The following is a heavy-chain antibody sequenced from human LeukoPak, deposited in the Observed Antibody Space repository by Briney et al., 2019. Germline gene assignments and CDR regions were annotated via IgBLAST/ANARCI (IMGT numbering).Heavy chain of an antibody. V-gene: IGHV4-34*01. CDR1: GASFSGYY. CDR2: INHTGNT. Sequence: SETLSLTCAVYGASFSGYYWSWIRQPPGKGLEWIGEINHTGNTNYNPSLKSRVTISVDTSKNQFSLKLSSVTAADTAVYYCARGPRDSSSWYLNYRGQGTLVAVSS. J-gene: IGHJ4*02. D-gene: IGHD6-13*01. CDR3: ARGPRDSSSWYLNY.